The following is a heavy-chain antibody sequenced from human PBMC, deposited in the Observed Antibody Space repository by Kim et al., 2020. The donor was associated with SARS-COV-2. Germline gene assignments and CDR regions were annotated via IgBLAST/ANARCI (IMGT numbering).Heavy chain of an antibody. J-gene: IGHJ3*02. V-gene: IGHV1-24*01. D-gene: IGHD2-2*02. CDR3: ARYTSGSHGDAFDI. Sequence: AQKCQGRVTMTEDTSTDTAYMELSSLRSEDTAVYYCARYTSGSHGDAFDIWGQGTMVTVSS.